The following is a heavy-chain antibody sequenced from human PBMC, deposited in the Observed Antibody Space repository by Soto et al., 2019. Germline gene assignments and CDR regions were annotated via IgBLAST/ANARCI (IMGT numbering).Heavy chain of an antibody. CDR1: GFTFSNSA. CDR3: AKVPAYDYVWGTYYYFDY. D-gene: IGHD3-16*01. CDR2: ISGGGSST. Sequence: GGSLRLSCAASGFTFSNSAMSWVRQAPGKGLEWVSSISGGGSSTYYADSVKGRFTISGDNSKNTLYLQMSSLRAEDTAVYYCAKVPAYDYVWGTYYYFDYWGLGALVTVSS. V-gene: IGHV3-23*01. J-gene: IGHJ4*02.